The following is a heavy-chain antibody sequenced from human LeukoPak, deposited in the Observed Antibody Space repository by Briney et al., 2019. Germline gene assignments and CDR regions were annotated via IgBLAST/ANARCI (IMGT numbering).Heavy chain of an antibody. J-gene: IGHJ3*02. CDR2: IYYSGST. D-gene: IGHD2-2*01. Sequence: SETLSHTCTVSGGSISSGGYHWSWIRQHPGKGLQWIGYIYYSGSTYYNPSLKSRVTISVDTSKNQFSLKLSSVIAADTAVYYCARDVPAGILDMWGQGTMVTVSS. CDR1: GGSISSGGYH. CDR3: ARDVPAGILDM. V-gene: IGHV4-31*03.